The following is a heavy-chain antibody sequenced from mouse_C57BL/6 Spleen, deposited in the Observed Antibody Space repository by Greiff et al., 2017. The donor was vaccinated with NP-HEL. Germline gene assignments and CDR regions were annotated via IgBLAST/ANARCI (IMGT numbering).Heavy chain of an antibody. CDR2: ISYDGSN. CDR1: GYSITSGYY. D-gene: IGHD1-1*01. V-gene: IGHV3-6*01. Sequence: VQLKQSGPGLVKPSQSLSLTCSVTGYSITSGYYWNWIRQFPGNKLEWMGYISYDGSNNYNPSLKNRISITRDTSKNQFFLKLNSVTTEDTATYYCARVDYYGSLYYFDYWGQGTTLTVSS. CDR3: ARVDYYGSLYYFDY. J-gene: IGHJ2*01.